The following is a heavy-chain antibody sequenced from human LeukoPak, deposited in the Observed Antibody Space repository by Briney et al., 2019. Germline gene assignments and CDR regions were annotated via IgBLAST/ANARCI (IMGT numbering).Heavy chain of an antibody. CDR1: VESFSGFY. J-gene: IGHJ6*03. CDR3: ARVGSAAYGANPYYYYYMDV. D-gene: IGHD4/OR15-4a*01. CDR2: INHSGTT. V-gene: IGHV4-34*01. Sequence: SETLSLTCAVYVESFSGFYWSWIRQSPGKGLEWIGEINHSGTTSYSPSLQSRATISADTSKNQFSLNLTSVTAADTAVYYCARVGSAAYGANPYYYYYMDVWGKGTTVTVSS.